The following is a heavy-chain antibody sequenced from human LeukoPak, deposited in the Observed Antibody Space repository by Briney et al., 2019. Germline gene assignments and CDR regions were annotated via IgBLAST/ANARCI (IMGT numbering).Heavy chain of an antibody. J-gene: IGHJ6*03. D-gene: IGHD2-2*02. CDR1: GYTFTSYG. V-gene: IGHV1-18*01. Sequence: GASVKVSCKASGYTFTSYGISWVRQAPGQGLEWMGWISAYNGNTNYAQKLQGRVTMTTDTSTSTAYMELRSLRSDDTAVYYCARRVVPAAIRFHYYYYMDVWGKGTTDTVSS. CDR3: ARRVVPAAIRFHYYYYMDV. CDR2: ISAYNGNT.